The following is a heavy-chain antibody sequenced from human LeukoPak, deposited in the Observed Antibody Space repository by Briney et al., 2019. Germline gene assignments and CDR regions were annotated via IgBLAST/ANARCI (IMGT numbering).Heavy chain of an antibody. V-gene: IGHV5-51*01. CDR3: ARQSDVIGAI. D-gene: IGHD3-16*01. Sequence: GESLQISCNASGYTFTHQWIGWVRQKSGSGLEWMGIIYPRASDTRYSPSFQGHVSISADTSINTAYLEWSRLEASDTAIYYCARQSDVIGAIWGQGTLGTVSP. CDR2: IYPRASDT. CDR1: GYTFTHQW. J-gene: IGHJ1*01.